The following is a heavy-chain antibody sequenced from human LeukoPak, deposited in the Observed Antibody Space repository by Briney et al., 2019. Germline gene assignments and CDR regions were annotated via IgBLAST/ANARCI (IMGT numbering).Heavy chain of an antibody. J-gene: IGHJ3*02. Sequence: GASVKVSCKASGYTFSSYGINWVRQAPGQGLEWMGWISAYNGHTNYVQKLQGRLTMTTDTSTRTAYMELRSLRSDDTAVYYCARDLTTYYDILTGYPHDAFDIWGQGTMVTVSS. D-gene: IGHD3-9*01. V-gene: IGHV1-18*01. CDR3: ARDLTTYYDILTGYPHDAFDI. CDR1: GYTFSSYG. CDR2: ISAYNGHT.